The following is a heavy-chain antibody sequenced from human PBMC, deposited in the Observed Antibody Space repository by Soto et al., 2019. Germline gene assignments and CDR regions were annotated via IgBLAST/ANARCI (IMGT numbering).Heavy chain of an antibody. J-gene: IGHJ6*02. CDR1: GFTFSSYS. CDR2: ISSSSSYI. V-gene: IGHV3-21*02. CDR3: ARVVDYYDPYYYYGMDV. Sequence: VQLVESGGGVVQPGTSLRLSCAASGFTFSSYSMNWVRQAPGKGLEWVSSISSSSSYIYYADSVKGRFTISRDNAKNSLYLQMNSLRAEDTAVYYCARVVDYYDPYYYYGMDVWGQGTTVTVSS. D-gene: IGHD3-22*01.